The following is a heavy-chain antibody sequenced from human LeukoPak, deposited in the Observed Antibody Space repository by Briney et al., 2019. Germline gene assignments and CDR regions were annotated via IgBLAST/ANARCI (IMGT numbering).Heavy chain of an antibody. CDR2: INHSGST. Sequence: SETLSLTCAVYGGSFSGYYWSWIRQPPGKGLEWIGEINHSGSTNYNPSLKSRVTISVDTSKNQFSLKLSSVTAADTAVYYCARVSGTWDFDYWGQGTLVTVSS. CDR3: ARVSGTWDFDY. D-gene: IGHD3-16*01. V-gene: IGHV4-34*01. CDR1: GGSFSGYY. J-gene: IGHJ4*02.